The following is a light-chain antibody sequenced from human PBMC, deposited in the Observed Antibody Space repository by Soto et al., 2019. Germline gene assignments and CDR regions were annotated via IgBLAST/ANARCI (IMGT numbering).Light chain of an antibody. Sequence: EIVMTQSPATLSVSPGERATLSCRASQSVHTNLAWYQQKPGQPPSLLIYDASTRATGFPDRFSGSGSGTEFTLTISSLQFEDFAVYYCQQFSLWPLTFGGGTRVEIK. CDR3: QQFSLWPLT. J-gene: IGKJ4*01. V-gene: IGKV3-15*01. CDR2: DAS. CDR1: QSVHTN.